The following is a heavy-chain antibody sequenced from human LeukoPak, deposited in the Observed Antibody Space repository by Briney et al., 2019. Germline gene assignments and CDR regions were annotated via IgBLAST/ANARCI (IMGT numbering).Heavy chain of an antibody. Sequence: GGSLRLSCAASGFTFSSYWMHRVRQVPGKGLVWVSRIKSDGSSTSYADLVKGRFTMSRDNAKNTLYLQMNSLRAEDTAVYYCARESRTDYYGDYWGQGTLVTVSS. J-gene: IGHJ4*02. CDR2: IKSDGSST. V-gene: IGHV3-74*01. CDR1: GFTFSSYW. CDR3: ARESRTDYYGDY. D-gene: IGHD3-10*01.